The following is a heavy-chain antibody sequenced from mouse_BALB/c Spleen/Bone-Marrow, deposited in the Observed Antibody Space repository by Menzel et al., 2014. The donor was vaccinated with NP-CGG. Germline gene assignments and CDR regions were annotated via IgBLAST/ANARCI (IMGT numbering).Heavy chain of an antibody. CDR3: NGNYYAMDY. J-gene: IGHJ4*01. V-gene: IGHV14-4*02. D-gene: IGHD2-1*01. Sequence: VQLQQPGAELVRSGASVKLSCTASGFNIKDYYMHWVTQRPEQGLEWIGWIDPENGDTEYAPKFQGKATMTADTSSNTAYLQLSSLTSEDTAVYYCNGNYYAMDYWGQGTSVTVSS. CDR1: GFNIKDYY. CDR2: IDPENGDT.